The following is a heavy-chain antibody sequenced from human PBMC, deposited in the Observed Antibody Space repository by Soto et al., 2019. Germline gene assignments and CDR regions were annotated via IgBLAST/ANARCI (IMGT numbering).Heavy chain of an antibody. CDR2: ISAYNGNT. D-gene: IGHD3-10*01. CDR1: GYTFTSYG. V-gene: IGHV1-18*01. CDR3: GRRRNYGSGSARYYYYGMDV. Sequence: ASVKVSCKASGYTFTSYGISWVRQAPGQGLEWMGWISAYNGNTNYAQKLQGRVTMTTDTSTSTAYMELRSLRSDDTAVYYCGRRRNYGSGSARYYYYGMDVWGQGTTVTVSS. J-gene: IGHJ6*02.